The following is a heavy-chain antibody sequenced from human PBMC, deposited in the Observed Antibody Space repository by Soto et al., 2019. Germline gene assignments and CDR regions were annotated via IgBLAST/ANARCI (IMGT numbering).Heavy chain of an antibody. Sequence: ASVKVSCKASGYTFTSYAMHWVRQAPGQRLEWMGWINAGNGNTKYSQKFQGRVTITRDTSASTAYMELSSLRSEDAAVYYCARSFYGDYVDYYYGMDVWGQGTTVTVSS. CDR2: INAGNGNT. J-gene: IGHJ6*02. V-gene: IGHV1-3*01. D-gene: IGHD4-17*01. CDR3: ARSFYGDYVDYYYGMDV. CDR1: GYTFTSYA.